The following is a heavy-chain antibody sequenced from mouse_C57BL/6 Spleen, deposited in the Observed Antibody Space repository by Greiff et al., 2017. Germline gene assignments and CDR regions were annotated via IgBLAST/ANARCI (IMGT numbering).Heavy chain of an antibody. V-gene: IGHV1-18*01. CDR3: AGGIYYGSSYGYAIAY. CDR1: GYTFTDYN. D-gene: IGHD1-1*01. Sequence: EVQLQQPGPELVKPGASVKIPCKASGYTFTDYNMDWVKQSHGKSLEWIGDINPNNGGTIYNQKFKGKATLTVDKSSSTAYMELRSLTSGDTAVYYCAGGIYYGSSYGYAIAYWGQGTLVTVSA. CDR2: INPNNGGT. J-gene: IGHJ3*01.